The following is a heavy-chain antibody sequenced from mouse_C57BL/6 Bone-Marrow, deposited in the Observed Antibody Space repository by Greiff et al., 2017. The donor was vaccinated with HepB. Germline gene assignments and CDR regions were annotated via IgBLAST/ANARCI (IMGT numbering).Heavy chain of an antibody. V-gene: IGHV1-42*01. Sequence: EVQLQQSGPELVKPGASVKISCKASGYSLTGYYMNWVKQSPEKSLEWIGEINPSTGGTTYNQKFKAKATLTVDKSSSTAYMQLKSLTSEDSAVYYCARDGSRRDWYFDVWGTGTTVTVSS. D-gene: IGHD1-1*01. J-gene: IGHJ1*03. CDR3: ARDGSRRDWYFDV. CDR1: GYSLTGYY. CDR2: INPSTGGT.